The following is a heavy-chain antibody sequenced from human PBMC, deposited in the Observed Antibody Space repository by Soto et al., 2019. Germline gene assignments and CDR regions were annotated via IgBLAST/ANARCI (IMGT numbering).Heavy chain of an antibody. CDR2: IYYSGST. D-gene: IGHD3-22*01. CDR3: ARARGYYYDSSGYSHYNWFDP. V-gene: IGHV4-31*03. J-gene: IGHJ5*02. CDR1: GGSISSGGYY. Sequence: PSETLSLTCTVSGGSISSGGYYWSWIRQHPGKGLEWIGYIYYSGSTYYNPSLKSRVTISVDTSKNQFSLKLSSVTAADTAVYYCARARGYYYDSSGYSHYNWFDPWGQGTLVTV.